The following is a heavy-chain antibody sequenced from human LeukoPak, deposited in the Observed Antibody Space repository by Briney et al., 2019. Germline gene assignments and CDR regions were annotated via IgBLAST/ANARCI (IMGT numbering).Heavy chain of an antibody. CDR3: ATRYCNGGSCYLI. CDR1: GYSFANYW. Sequence: GESLNISCKGSGYSFANYWIGWVRQMPGKGLEWMGIIYPYDSDTRYSPSLKGQVTISADKSITSAYLQWSSLKASDSAMYYCATRYCNGGSCYLIWGQGTLVTVSS. V-gene: IGHV5-51*01. J-gene: IGHJ4*02. D-gene: IGHD2-15*01. CDR2: IYPYDSDT.